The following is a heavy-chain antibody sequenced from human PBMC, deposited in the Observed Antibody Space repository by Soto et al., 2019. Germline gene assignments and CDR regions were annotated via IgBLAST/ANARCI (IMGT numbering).Heavy chain of an antibody. CDR3: ARQTSSGDLYYFEY. J-gene: IGHJ4*02. CDR2: IYLDDHK. D-gene: IGHD6-19*01. CDR1: GFSLSTCGVG. Sequence: QITLKEAGPTLVKPTQTLTLTCTFSGFSLSTCGVGVGWIRQPPGKALEWLALIYLDDHKRSSPSLKSRFSITNDTTQKQVDLTLTTMAPVDTATYYCARQTSSGDLYYFEYWGQGNRVTVAS. V-gene: IGHV2-5*02.